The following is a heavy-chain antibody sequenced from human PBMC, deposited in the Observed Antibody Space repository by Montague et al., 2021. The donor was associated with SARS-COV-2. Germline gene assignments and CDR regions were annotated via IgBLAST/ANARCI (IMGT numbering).Heavy chain of an antibody. Sequence: TLSLTCTVSGGSISSGGYYWSWLRQHPGKGLEWIGYIYYSGSTYYXXXLKSRVTISVDTSKNQFSLKLRSVTAAGTAVYYCARVVTIFGVGDTFDYWGQGTLVTVSS. CDR1: GGSISSGGYY. D-gene: IGHD3-3*01. V-gene: IGHV4-31*03. CDR3: ARVVTIFGVGDTFDY. CDR2: IYYSGST. J-gene: IGHJ4*02.